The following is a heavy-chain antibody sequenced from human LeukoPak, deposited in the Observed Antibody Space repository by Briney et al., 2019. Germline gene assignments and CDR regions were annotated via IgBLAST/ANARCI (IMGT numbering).Heavy chain of an antibody. D-gene: IGHD3-10*01. CDR1: GFTFSSYG. CDR3: AKGYYYGSGRLYFDY. CDR2: ISGSGGST. Sequence: GGSLRLSCAASGFTFSSYGMSWVRQAPGKGLEWVSAISGSGGSTYYADSVKGRFTISRDNSKNTLYLQMNSLRAEDTAVYYCAKGYYYGSGRLYFDYWGQGTLVTVSS. J-gene: IGHJ4*02. V-gene: IGHV3-23*01.